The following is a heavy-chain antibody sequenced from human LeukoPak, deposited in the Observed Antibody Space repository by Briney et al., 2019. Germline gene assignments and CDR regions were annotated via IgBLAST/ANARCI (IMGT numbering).Heavy chain of an antibody. V-gene: IGHV4-39*01. J-gene: IGHJ4*02. Sequence: SETLSLTCTVSGGSISSSCCYWGWIRQPPGKGLEWIASIYYSGSTYYNPSLKSRVTISVDTSKNQFSLKLNYVTAADTAVYYRARRNYYFDYWGQGTLVTVSS. CDR1: GGSISSSCCY. CDR2: IYYSGST. CDR3: ARRNYYFDY.